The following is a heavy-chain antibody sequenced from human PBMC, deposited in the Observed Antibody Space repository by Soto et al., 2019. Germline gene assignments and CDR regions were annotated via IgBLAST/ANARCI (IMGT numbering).Heavy chain of an antibody. CDR1: GGSISSGGYY. Sequence: SETLSLTCTVSGGSISSGGYYWSWIRQHPGKGLEWIGYIYYSGSTYYNPSLKSRVTISVDTSKNQFSLKLSSVTAADTAVYYCARVVRRSGWYVAVTYYYYGMDVWGQGTTVTVSS. V-gene: IGHV4-31*03. CDR3: ARVVRRSGWYVAVTYYYYGMDV. D-gene: IGHD6-19*01. CDR2: IYYSGST. J-gene: IGHJ6*02.